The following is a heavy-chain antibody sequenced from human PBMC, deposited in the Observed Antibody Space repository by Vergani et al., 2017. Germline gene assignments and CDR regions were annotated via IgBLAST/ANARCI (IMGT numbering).Heavy chain of an antibody. V-gene: IGHV3-48*01. CDR3: ARDFPSSWYRYFDY. CDR2: ISSSSSTI. D-gene: IGHD6-13*01. Sequence: EVQLVESGGGLVQPGGSLRLSCAASGFTFSSYSMNWVRQAPGKGLEWVSYISSSSSTIYYADSGKGRFTISRDNAKNSLYLQMNSLRAEDTAVYYCARDFPSSWYRYFDYWGQGTLVTVSS. CDR1: GFTFSSYS. J-gene: IGHJ4*02.